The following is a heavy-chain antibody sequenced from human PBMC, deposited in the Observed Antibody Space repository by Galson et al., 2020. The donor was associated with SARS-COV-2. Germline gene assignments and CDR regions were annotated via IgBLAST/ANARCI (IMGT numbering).Heavy chain of an antibody. Sequence: TLSLTCTVSGDSIINANYYWSWIRQYPGKGLEWIGFIHYGGSTYYTPSLKSQATLSVATSKNQFALHLNSVTAADTAVYYCARVPFCSGGACYFDHWGQGALVTVSS. D-gene: IGHD2-15*01. V-gene: IGHV4-31*01. CDR2: IHYGGST. CDR3: ARVPFCSGGACYFDH. CDR1: GDSIINANYY. J-gene: IGHJ4*02.